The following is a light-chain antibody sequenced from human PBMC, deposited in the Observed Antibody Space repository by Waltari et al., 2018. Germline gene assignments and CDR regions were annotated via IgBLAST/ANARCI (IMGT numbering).Light chain of an antibody. CDR2: DDN. CDR1: SSDVGYYNL. CDR3: CSYAGSYTWV. Sequence: QSALTQPASVSGSPGQSITISCTGTSSDVGYYNLVSWYQQYPGKAPKVMIYDDNKRPSGVSDRFSGSKSGNTASLTISGVQAEDEADYYCCSYAGSYTWVVGGGTKLTVL. J-gene: IGLJ2*01. V-gene: IGLV2-23*01.